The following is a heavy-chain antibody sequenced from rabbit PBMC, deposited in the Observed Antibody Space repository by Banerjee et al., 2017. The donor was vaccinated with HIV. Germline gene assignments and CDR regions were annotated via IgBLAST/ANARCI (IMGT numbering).Heavy chain of an antibody. V-gene: IGHV1S45*01. CDR2: IYSFIDNI. J-gene: IGHJ4*01. CDR1: GFDFSSSSDG. D-gene: IGHD1-1*01. Sequence: QEQLVESGGGLVQPEGSLTLTCKASGFDFSSSSDGMCWVRQAPGKGLEWIGCIYSFIDNIYYASWVDGRFSISKTSSTTVTLQMTSLTAADTATYFCARGGYSGGDGYDLWGPGTLVTVS. CDR3: ARGGYSGGDGYDL.